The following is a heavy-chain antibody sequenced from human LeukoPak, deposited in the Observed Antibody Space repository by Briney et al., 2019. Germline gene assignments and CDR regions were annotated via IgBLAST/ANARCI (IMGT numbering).Heavy chain of an antibody. CDR3: ARQASRYYYDSSGYYGFFDY. V-gene: IGHV5-51*01. Sequence: GESLKISCKGSGYSFTSYWIGWVRQMPGKGLEWMGIIYPGDSDTRYSPSLQGQVTISAGKSISTAYLQWSSLKASDTAMYYCARQASRYYYDSSGYYGFFDYWGQGTLVTVSS. J-gene: IGHJ4*02. CDR2: IYPGDSDT. CDR1: GYSFTSYW. D-gene: IGHD3-22*01.